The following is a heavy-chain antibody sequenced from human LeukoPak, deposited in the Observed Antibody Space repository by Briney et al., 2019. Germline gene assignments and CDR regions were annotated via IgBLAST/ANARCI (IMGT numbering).Heavy chain of an antibody. Sequence: PGGSLRLSCAASGFTFSSYSMNWVRQAPVKGLEWVSSISSSSSYIYYADSVKGRFTISRDNAKNSLYLQMSSLRAEDTAVYYCARHSYYDSSGYRYPEPYYFDYWGQGTLVTVSS. D-gene: IGHD3-22*01. V-gene: IGHV3-21*01. J-gene: IGHJ4*02. CDR1: GFTFSSYS. CDR2: ISSSSSYI. CDR3: ARHSYYDSSGYRYPEPYYFDY.